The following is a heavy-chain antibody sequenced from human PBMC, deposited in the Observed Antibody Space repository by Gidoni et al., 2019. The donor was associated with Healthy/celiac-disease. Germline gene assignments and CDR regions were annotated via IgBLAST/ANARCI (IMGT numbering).Heavy chain of an antibody. CDR2: ISSSSSTI. CDR3: ARENGLEHYYGSGSGY. D-gene: IGHD3-10*01. CDR1: GFTFSSYS. Sequence: EVQRVESGGGLVQPGGSLRLSCAASGFTFSSYSMNWVRQAPGKGLEWVSYISSSSSTIYYADSVKGRFTISRDNAKNSLYLQMNSLRAEDTAVYYCARENGLEHYYGSGSGYWGQGTLVTVSS. J-gene: IGHJ4*02. V-gene: IGHV3-48*04.